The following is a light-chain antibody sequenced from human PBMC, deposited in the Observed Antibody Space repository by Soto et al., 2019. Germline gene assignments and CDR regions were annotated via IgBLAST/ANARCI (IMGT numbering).Light chain of an antibody. CDR2: ATS. J-gene: IGKJ4*01. V-gene: IGKV1-27*01. Sequence: DIQMTQSPSSLSASVGDRVTITCRALQDISNSLAWYKQKPGKVPKVLIYATSILQSGVPARFSGSRSATDFTLTISSLQPEDLATYYCQDYNSAPLTFGGGTKVEI. CDR3: QDYNSAPLT. CDR1: QDISNS.